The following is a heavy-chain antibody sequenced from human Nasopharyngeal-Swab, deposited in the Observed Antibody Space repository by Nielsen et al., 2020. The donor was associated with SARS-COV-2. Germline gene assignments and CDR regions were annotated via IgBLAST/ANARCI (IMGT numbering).Heavy chain of an antibody. D-gene: IGHD3-10*01. Sequence: ASVKVSCKASGYTFTSYGISWVRQAPGQGLEWMGWISAYNGNTNYAQKFQGRVTMTEDTSTDTAYMELSSLRSEDTAVYYCATGFAITMVRGVRYYYYGMDVWGQGTTVTVSS. V-gene: IGHV1-18*01. CDR2: ISAYNGNT. CDR1: GYTFTSYG. CDR3: ATGFAITMVRGVRYYYYGMDV. J-gene: IGHJ6*02.